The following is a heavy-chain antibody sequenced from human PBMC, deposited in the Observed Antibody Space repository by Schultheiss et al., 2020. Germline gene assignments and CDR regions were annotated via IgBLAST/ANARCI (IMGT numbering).Heavy chain of an antibody. CDR2: ISYDGSNK. Sequence: GGSLRLSCAASGFTFSSYGMHWVRQAPGKGLEWVAVISYDGSNKYYADSVKGRFTISRDNAKNSLYLQMNSLRVEDTAFYYCAKDSDYGMDVWGQGTTVTVSS. J-gene: IGHJ6*02. V-gene: IGHV3-30*18. CDR3: AKDSDYGMDV. CDR1: GFTFSSYG. D-gene: IGHD1-26*01.